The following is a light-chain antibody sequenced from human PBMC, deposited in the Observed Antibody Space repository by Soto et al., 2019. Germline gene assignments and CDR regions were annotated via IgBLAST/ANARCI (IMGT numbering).Light chain of an antibody. CDR2: EVS. Sequence: SVLTQPPSASGSPGQSVTISCAGTSSDVGGYDYVSWYQQHPGEAPKLIIYEVSKRPSGVPDRFSGSKSGNTASLTVSGLQAEDEADYYCSSYAGSNNYVFGTGTKVTV. V-gene: IGLV2-8*01. CDR3: SSYAGSNNYV. CDR1: SSDVGGYDY. J-gene: IGLJ1*01.